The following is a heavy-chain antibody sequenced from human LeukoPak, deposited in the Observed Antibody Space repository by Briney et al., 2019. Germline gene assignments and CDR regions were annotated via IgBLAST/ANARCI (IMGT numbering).Heavy chain of an antibody. J-gene: IGHJ4*02. CDR1: GFTFNRCW. Sequence: GGSLRLSCVVSGFTFNRCWMNWVRQAPGKGLEWVAVISYDGSNKYYADSVKGRFTISRDNSKNTLYLQMNSLRAEDTAVYYCARDGPRPYSYGPIDYWGQGTLVTVSS. D-gene: IGHD5-18*01. V-gene: IGHV3-30-3*01. CDR2: ISYDGSNK. CDR3: ARDGPRPYSYGPIDY.